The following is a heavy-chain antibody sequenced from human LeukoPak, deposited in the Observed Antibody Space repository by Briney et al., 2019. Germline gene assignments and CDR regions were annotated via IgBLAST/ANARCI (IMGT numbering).Heavy chain of an antibody. D-gene: IGHD6-13*01. CDR3: ARESGIAENAFDI. J-gene: IGHJ3*02. Sequence: GASVKVSCKASGYTFTSYDINWVRQATGQGLEWMGWMNLKSGNTGYTQKFQGRVTMTRDTSISTAYMELSSLRSEDTAMYYCARESGIAENAFDIWGQGTMVTVSS. CDR2: MNLKSGNT. CDR1: GYTFTSYD. V-gene: IGHV1-8*01.